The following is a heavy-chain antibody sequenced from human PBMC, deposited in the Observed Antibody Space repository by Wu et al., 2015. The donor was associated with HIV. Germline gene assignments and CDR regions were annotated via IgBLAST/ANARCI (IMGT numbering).Heavy chain of an antibody. J-gene: IGHJ5*01. Sequence: QVQLVQSGAEVRKPGASVTVSCRAAGYTFSIYDINWVRQTAGQGLEWMGWMSPNSGNTGYAQRIQGRVTLTRNVSISTAYLELSGLTSEDTAVYYCARGVLPAGGVCTSWG. CDR2: MSPNSGNT. V-gene: IGHV1-8*01. CDR1: GYTFSIYD. CDR3: ARGVLPAGGVCTS. D-gene: IGHD6-13*01.